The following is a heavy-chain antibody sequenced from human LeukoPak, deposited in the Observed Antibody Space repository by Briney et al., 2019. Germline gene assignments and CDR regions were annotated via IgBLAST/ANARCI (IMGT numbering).Heavy chain of an antibody. CDR3: AKVAARSNDFWFAP. CDR2: IYPADSDT. J-gene: IGHJ5*02. V-gene: IGHV5-51*01. CDR1: GYSFTTYW. Sequence: GESLKISCQGSGYSFTTYWIGWVRQMPGKGLEWMGIIYPADSDTRYSPSFQGQVTISADKSISTAYLQWSSLKASDTAMYYCAKVAARSNDFWFAPWGQGTLVTVSS. D-gene: IGHD6-6*01.